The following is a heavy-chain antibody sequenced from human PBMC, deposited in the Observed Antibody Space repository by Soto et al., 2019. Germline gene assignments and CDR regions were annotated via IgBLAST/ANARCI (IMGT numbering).Heavy chain of an antibody. CDR2: IYQSGVT. J-gene: IGHJ5*02. D-gene: IGHD6-19*01. V-gene: IGHV4-30-2*01. CDR1: GDSYSISTYS. Sequence: SETLSLTCNMSGDSYSISTYSWSWIRQPPGKALQWIGFIYQSGVTSYNPSLASRVSISLDRSNNQCSLKLKSVTAADTAVYFCAGMPYTSGLMFDPWGQGTLVTVSS. CDR3: AGMPYTSGLMFDP.